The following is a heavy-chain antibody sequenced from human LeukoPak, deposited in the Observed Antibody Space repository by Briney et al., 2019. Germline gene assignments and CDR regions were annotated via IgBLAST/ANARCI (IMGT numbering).Heavy chain of an antibody. Sequence: GGSLRLSCAASGFTFSSYGMHWVRQAPGKGLEWVAVISYDGSNKYYADSVKGRFTISRDNPKNTLYLQMNSLKTEDTAVYYCAKDYYGSGSSSCGMDVWGQGTTVTVSS. D-gene: IGHD3-10*01. CDR3: AKDYYGSGSSSCGMDV. V-gene: IGHV3-30*18. CDR1: GFTFSSYG. J-gene: IGHJ6*02. CDR2: ISYDGSNK.